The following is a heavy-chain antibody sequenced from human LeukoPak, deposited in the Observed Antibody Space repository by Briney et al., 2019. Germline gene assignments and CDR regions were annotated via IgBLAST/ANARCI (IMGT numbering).Heavy chain of an antibody. D-gene: IGHD1-26*01. V-gene: IGHV4-61*08. Sequence: PSQTLSLTCAVSGGSISSGGYSWSWIRQPPGKGLEWIGYIYYTGSTSYNPSLKSRVTMSLDASKNQFSLELNSVTPADTAVYYCARGGNYWPQWWFDPWGRGTLVSVSS. CDR1: GGSISSGGYS. CDR2: IYYTGST. CDR3: ARGGNYWPQWWFDP. J-gene: IGHJ5*02.